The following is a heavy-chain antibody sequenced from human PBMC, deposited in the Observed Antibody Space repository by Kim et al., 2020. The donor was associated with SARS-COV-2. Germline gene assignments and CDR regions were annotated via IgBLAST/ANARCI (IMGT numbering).Heavy chain of an antibody. CDR2: ISAYNGNT. V-gene: IGHV1-18*04. D-gene: IGHD4-17*01. Sequence: ASVKVSCKASGYTFTSYGISWVRQAPGQGLEWMGWISAYNGNTNYAQKLQGRVTMTTDTSTSTAYMELRSLRSDDTAVYYCARDDQIFRLRCPYGCRLFDYWGQGTLVTVSS. CDR3: ARDDQIFRLRCPYGCRLFDY. CDR1: GYTFTSYG. J-gene: IGHJ4*02.